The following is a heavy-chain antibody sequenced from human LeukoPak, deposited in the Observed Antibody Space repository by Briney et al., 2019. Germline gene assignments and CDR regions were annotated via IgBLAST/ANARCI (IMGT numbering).Heavy chain of an antibody. V-gene: IGHV1-69*13. CDR3: ARDEYSSFRYMDV. CDR2: IIPIFGTA. Sequence: ASVTVSCKASGYTFTSYGISWVRQAPGQGLEWMGGIIPIFGTANYAQKFQGRVTITADESTSTAYMELSSLRSEDTAVYYCARDEYSSFRYMDVWGKGTTVTVSS. CDR1: GYTFTSYG. D-gene: IGHD6-6*01. J-gene: IGHJ6*03.